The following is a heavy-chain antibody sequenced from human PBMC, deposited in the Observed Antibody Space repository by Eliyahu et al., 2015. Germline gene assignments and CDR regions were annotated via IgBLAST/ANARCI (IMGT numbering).Heavy chain of an antibody. Sequence: EVKKPGAPVRLSCKASGYIFTVAYIHWVRQAPGQGLEWMGRIDPNGGSTSYAQKFQGRVTMTRDTSTTTVYMDLSSLRSDDTAVYFCVRDLGVNIDGDLDAFDMWGQGTLVTVSS. CDR3: VRDLGVNIDGDLDAFDM. CDR1: GYIFTVAY. D-gene: IGHD3-3*01. V-gene: IGHV1-46*01. CDR2: IDPNGGST. J-gene: IGHJ3*02.